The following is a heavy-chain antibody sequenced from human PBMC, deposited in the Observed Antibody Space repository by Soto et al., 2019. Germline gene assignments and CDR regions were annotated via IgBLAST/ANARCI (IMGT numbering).Heavy chain of an antibody. Sequence: SETLSLTCTVSGGSISSYYWSWIRQPPGKGLEWIGYIYYSGSTNYNPSLKSRVTITVDTSKNQFSLKLSSVTTADTSVYYCARVVSYYDYIWGDYYYYMDVWGKGTTVT. CDR2: IYYSGST. CDR3: ARVVSYYDYIWGDYYYYMDV. D-gene: IGHD3-16*01. J-gene: IGHJ6*03. V-gene: IGHV4-59*01. CDR1: GGSISSYY.